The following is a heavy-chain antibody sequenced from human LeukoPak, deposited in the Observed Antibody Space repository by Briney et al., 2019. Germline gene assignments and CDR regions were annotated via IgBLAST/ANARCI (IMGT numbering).Heavy chain of an antibody. D-gene: IGHD3-22*01. Sequence: PGGSLRLSCAVSGFTVSDNYMTWVRQAPGKGLEWVSVIYSGGSTYYADSVTGRFTISRDNSKNTLYLQMNSLRVEDTAVYYCAKVGKIDYYDSSGYGYFDYWGQGTLVTVSS. CDR2: IYSGGST. J-gene: IGHJ4*02. CDR1: GFTVSDNY. V-gene: IGHV3-53*01. CDR3: AKVGKIDYYDSSGYGYFDY.